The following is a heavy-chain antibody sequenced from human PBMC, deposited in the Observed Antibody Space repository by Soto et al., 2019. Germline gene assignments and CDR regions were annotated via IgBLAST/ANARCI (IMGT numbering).Heavy chain of an antibody. J-gene: IGHJ4*02. D-gene: IGHD3-22*01. Sequence: ASVKVSFKASGYTFTSYAMHWVRQAPGQRLEWMGWINVGNGNTRYSQKFQGRLTLTRDTPGNTAYLELNSLISEDTAVYYCATPQDYDGCLDSWGQGTLVTVSS. V-gene: IGHV1-3*01. CDR3: ATPQDYDGCLDS. CDR1: GYTFTSYA. CDR2: INVGNGNT.